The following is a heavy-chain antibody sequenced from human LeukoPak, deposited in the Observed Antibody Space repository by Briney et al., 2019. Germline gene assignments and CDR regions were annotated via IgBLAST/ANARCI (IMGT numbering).Heavy chain of an antibody. V-gene: IGHV1-24*01. Sequence: ASVKVSCKVSGYTLTELSMHWVRQAPGKGREWMGGFDPEDGETIYAQKFQGRVTMTEDTSTDTAYMELSSLRSEDTAVYYCASSLPLGYCSSTSCPPAYWGQGTLVTVSS. J-gene: IGHJ4*02. CDR1: GYTLTELS. CDR3: ASSLPLGYCSSTSCPPAY. D-gene: IGHD2-2*01. CDR2: FDPEDGET.